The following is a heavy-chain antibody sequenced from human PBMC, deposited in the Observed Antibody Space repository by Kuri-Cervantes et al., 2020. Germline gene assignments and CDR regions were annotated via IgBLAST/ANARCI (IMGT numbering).Heavy chain of an antibody. Sequence: SQTLSLTCAVYGGSFSGYYWSWIRQPPGKGLEWIGEINHSGSTNYNPSLKSRVTISVDTSKNQFSLKLSSVTAADTAVYYCARDLGAVTGDGDYWGQGTLVTVSS. J-gene: IGHJ4*02. CDR3: ARDLGAVTGDGDY. V-gene: IGHV4-34*01. CDR1: GGSFSGYY. CDR2: INHSGST. D-gene: IGHD6-19*01.